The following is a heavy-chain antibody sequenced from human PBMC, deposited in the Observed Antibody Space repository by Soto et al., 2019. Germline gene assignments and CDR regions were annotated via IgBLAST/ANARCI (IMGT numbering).Heavy chain of an antibody. V-gene: IGHV3-23*01. Sequence: EVQMLGSGGGVVERGGSLRLSCVGSGFTFNKFDMTWVRQAPGKGLEWVSSLGSSDDTTYYSDSVKGRFIMSRDTSKNTLYLQMNSLRAEDTGIYFCATGATYCGDECYPNFHYYYGLDVWGLGTTVTVSS. D-gene: IGHD2-21*01. CDR2: LGSSDDTT. CDR1: GFTFNKFD. CDR3: ATGATYCGDECYPNFHYYYGLDV. J-gene: IGHJ6*02.